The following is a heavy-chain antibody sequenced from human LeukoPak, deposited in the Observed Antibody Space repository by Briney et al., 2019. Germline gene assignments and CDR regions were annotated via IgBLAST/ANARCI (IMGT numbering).Heavy chain of an antibody. CDR1: GFTFSSYS. J-gene: IGHJ6*04. D-gene: IGHD2-2*01. V-gene: IGHV3-21*01. CDR3: ARVLVPAAYYGMDV. CDR2: ISSSSSYI. Sequence: PGGSLRLSCAASGFTFSSYSMNWVRQAPGKGLEWVSSISSSSSYIYYAVSVKGRFTISRDNAKNSLYLQMNSLRAEDTAVYYCARVLVPAAYYGMDVWGKGTTVTVSS.